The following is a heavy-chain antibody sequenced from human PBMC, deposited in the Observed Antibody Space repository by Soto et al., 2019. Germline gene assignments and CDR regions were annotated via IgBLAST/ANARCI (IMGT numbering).Heavy chain of an antibody. D-gene: IGHD1-1*01. CDR3: ARHGGWYNWNLGGMDV. J-gene: IGHJ6*02. CDR1: GGSISSSSYY. CDR2: FYYSGST. V-gene: IGHV4-39*01. Sequence: QLQLQESGPGLVKPSETLSLTCTVSGGSISSSSYYWGWIRQPPGQGLEWIGSFYYSGSTYYNPSLKSRVRTSVETSDNQFSLKRSCVTAADTAVYYCARHGGWYNWNLGGMDVWGQGTTVTVSS.